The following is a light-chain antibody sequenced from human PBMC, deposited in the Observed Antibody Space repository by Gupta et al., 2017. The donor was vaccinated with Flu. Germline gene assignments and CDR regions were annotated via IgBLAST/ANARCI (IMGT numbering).Light chain of an antibody. CDR2: DVT. CDR1: SSDVGGSNY. CDR3: SSYTSSSTFYV. Sequence: QSALTQPASVSGSPGQSLTISCTGTSSDVGGSNYVSCYQQHPDKAPKLIIYDVTVRPSGFSSRFSGSKSGNTASLTISGLQAEDETDYYCSSYTSSSTFYVFGTGTKVTVL. J-gene: IGLJ1*01. V-gene: IGLV2-14*01.